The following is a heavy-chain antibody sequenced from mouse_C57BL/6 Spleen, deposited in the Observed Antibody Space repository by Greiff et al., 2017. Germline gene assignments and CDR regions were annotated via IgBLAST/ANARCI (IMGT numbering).Heavy chain of an antibody. V-gene: IGHV1-52*01. CDR1: GSTFTSYW. CDR3: ARRLGRPFDY. Sequence: QVQLQQPGAELVRPGSSVKLSCKASGSTFTSYWMHWVKQRPIEGLEWIGNIDPSDSETHYNQKFKNKATLTVDKSSIAAYMQISSLTSEDSAVYYCARRLGRPFDYWGQGTLVTVSA. CDR2: IDPSDSET. D-gene: IGHD4-1*01. J-gene: IGHJ3*01.